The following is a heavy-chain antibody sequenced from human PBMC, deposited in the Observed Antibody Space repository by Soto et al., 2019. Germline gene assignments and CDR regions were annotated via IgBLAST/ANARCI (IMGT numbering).Heavy chain of an antibody. CDR1: GGSFSGYY. V-gene: IGHV4-34*01. CDR3: ARRGKEQSYYGMDV. J-gene: IGHJ6*02. CDR2: INHSGST. Sequence: SETLSLTCAVYGGSFSGYYWSWIRQPPGKGLEWIGEINHSGSTNYNPSLKSRVTISVDTSKNQFSLKLSSVTAADTAVYYCARRGKEQSYYGMDVWGQGTTVTVSS.